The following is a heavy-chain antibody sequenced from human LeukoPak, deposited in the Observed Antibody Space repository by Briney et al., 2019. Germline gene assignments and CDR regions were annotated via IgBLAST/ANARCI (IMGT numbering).Heavy chain of an antibody. Sequence: SETLSLTCTVSGGSLSSGGYYWSWIRQHPGKGLEWIGYIYYSGSTYYNPSLKSRVTISVNTSKNQFPLKLSSVTAADTAVYYCASFRSGYGDYGNWFDPWGQGTLVTVSS. D-gene: IGHD4-17*01. V-gene: IGHV4-31*03. CDR1: GGSLSSGGYY. CDR2: IYYSGST. J-gene: IGHJ5*02. CDR3: ASFRSGYGDYGNWFDP.